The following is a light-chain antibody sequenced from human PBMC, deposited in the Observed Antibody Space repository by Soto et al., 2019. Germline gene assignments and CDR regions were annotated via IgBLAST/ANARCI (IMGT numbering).Light chain of an antibody. J-gene: IGLJ1*01. CDR2: EVS. CDR3: NSFTSSNTLPYV. V-gene: IGLV2-14*01. CDR1: NSDIGSYNY. Sequence: QSVLTQPASGSGSSGQSITISFSGTNSDIGSYNYVSWYLQHPGKAPKLIVFEVSNRPSGISDRFSGSKSGNTAYLTIPGLQTEDEAVYYCNSFTSSNTLPYVFGTGTKVTVL.